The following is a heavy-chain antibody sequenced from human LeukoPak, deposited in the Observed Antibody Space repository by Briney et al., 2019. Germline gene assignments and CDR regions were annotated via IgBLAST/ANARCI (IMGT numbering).Heavy chain of an antibody. CDR2: IIPILGTA. D-gene: IGHD6-13*01. CDR1: GGTFSSYA. Sequence: GASVKVSCKASGGTFSSYAISWVRQAPGQGLEWMGRIIPILGTANYAQKFQGRVTITTDESTSTAYMELSSLRSEDTAVYYCARVAAAGAFDYWGQGTLVTVSS. V-gene: IGHV1-69*11. J-gene: IGHJ4*02. CDR3: ARVAAAGAFDY.